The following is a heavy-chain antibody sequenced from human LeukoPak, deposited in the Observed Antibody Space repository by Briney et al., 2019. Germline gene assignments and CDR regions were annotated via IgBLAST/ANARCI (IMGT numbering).Heavy chain of an antibody. J-gene: IGHJ6*03. CDR3: ARDRIGDIPRYYYGSGNPYYYYYMDV. CDR2: ISSSGSTI. Sequence: GGSLRLSCAASGFTFSSYEMNWVRQAPGKGLEWVSYISSSGSTIYYADSVKGRFTISRDNAKNSLYLQMNSLRAEDTAVYYCARDRIGDIPRYYYGSGNPYYYYYMDVWGKGTTVTVSS. V-gene: IGHV3-48*03. CDR1: GFTFSSYE. D-gene: IGHD3-10*01.